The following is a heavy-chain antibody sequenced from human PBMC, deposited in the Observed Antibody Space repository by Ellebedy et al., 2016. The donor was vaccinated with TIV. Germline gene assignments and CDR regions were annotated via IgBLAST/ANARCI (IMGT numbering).Heavy chain of an antibody. CDR1: AGSISSGGNY. Sequence: MPSETLSLTCTVSAGSISSGGNYWTWIRQHPGKGLEWFGFIYYSGSTYNNPSLSSRVTMSVDTSKNQFSLNLTSVTAADTAMYYCARGSGWYDPFDLWGQGTLVTVSS. D-gene: IGHD6-13*01. CDR3: ARGSGWYDPFDL. V-gene: IGHV4-31*03. J-gene: IGHJ4*02. CDR2: IYYSGST.